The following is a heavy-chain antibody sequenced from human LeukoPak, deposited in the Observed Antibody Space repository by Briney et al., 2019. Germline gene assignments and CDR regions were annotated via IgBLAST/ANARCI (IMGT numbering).Heavy chain of an antibody. J-gene: IGHJ4*02. CDR2: ISPNSGDT. CDR3: ARRATPPNLGYCSTTSCLYYPY. Sequence: ASVKVSCKASGYTFTSYAMNWVRQAPGQGLEWMGWISPNSGDTNYAQKFQGRVTMTRDTSIGTAYMELSRLRSDDTAVYYCARRATPPNLGYCSTTSCLYYPYWGQGTLVTVSS. D-gene: IGHD2-2*01. CDR1: GYTFTSYA. V-gene: IGHV1-2*02.